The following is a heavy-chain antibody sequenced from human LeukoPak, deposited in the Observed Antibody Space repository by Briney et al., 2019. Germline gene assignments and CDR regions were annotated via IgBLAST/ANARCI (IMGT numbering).Heavy chain of an antibody. CDR2: FDPEDGET. CDR1: GYTLTELS. J-gene: IGHJ4*02. Sequence: ASVEVSCKVSGYTLTELSMHWVRQAPGKGLEWMGGFDPEDGETIYAQKFQGRVTMTEDTSTDTAYMELSSLRSEDTAVYYCATGYCSSTSCLFNFDYWGQGTLVTVSS. V-gene: IGHV1-24*01. D-gene: IGHD2-2*01. CDR3: ATGYCSSTSCLFNFDY.